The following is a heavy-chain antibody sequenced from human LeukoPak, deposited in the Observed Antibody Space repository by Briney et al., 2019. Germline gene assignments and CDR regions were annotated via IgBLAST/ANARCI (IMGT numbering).Heavy chain of an antibody. CDR3: ARGGIAGHDVYYYYMDV. CDR2: ISAVGSYI. V-gene: IGHV3-21*01. D-gene: IGHD6-13*01. CDR1: GFTFRSYT. Sequence: GGSLRLSCAASGFTFRSYTIHWVRQAPGKGLEWVSSISAVGSYIYYADSFKGRFTISRDNVEKSAYLELSGLTGQDTAIYYCARGGIAGHDVYYYYMDVWGKGTTVTVSS. J-gene: IGHJ6*03.